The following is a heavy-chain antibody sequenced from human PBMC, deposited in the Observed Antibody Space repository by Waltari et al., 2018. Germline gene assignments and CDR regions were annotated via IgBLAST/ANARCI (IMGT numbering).Heavy chain of an antibody. Sequence: EVQLVESGGVVVQPGGSLRLSCAASGFTFDDYAMHWVRQAPGKGLEWVSLISWDGCSTYYADSVKGRFTISIDNSKNSLYLQMNSLRAEDTALYYCAKDIGSGWYDYWGQGTLVTVSS. CDR2: ISWDGCST. V-gene: IGHV3-43D*03. CDR3: AKDIGSGWYDY. D-gene: IGHD6-19*01. J-gene: IGHJ4*02. CDR1: GFTFDDYA.